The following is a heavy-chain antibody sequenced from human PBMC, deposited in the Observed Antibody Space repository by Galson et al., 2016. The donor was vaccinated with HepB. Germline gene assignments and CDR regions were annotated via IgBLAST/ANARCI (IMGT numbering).Heavy chain of an antibody. CDR1: GFTFSRYN. V-gene: IGHV3-48*02. J-gene: IGHJ4*02. Sequence: SLRLSCAGSGFTFSRYNMNWVRQAPGKGLEWLADISISGSTVYYADSVKGRFTISRDKDKNSVYLQMDSLRDEDTAVYYCAREADFYDSTGYFPPFAYWGQGILVTVSS. CDR3: AREADFYDSTGYFPPFAY. D-gene: IGHD3-22*01. CDR2: ISISGSTV.